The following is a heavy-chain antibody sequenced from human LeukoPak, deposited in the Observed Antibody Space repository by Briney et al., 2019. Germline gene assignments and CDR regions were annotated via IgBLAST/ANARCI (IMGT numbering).Heavy chain of an antibody. CDR2: IKSKTDGGTA. Sequence: PGGSLRLSCAASGFTFSNAWMSWVRQAPGKGLEWVGRIKSKTDGGTADYAARVKGRFNISKDDSKTTLYLQMNSLKTEDTAVYYCTTEGCSGRSCYRDFWGQGTLVTVSS. V-gene: IGHV3-15*01. CDR1: GFTFSNAW. CDR3: TTEGCSGRSCYRDF. J-gene: IGHJ4*02. D-gene: IGHD2-15*01.